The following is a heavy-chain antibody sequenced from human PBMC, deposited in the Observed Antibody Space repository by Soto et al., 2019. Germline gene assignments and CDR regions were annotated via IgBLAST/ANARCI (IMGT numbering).Heavy chain of an antibody. CDR2: ISAYNGNT. D-gene: IGHD4-17*01. J-gene: IGHJ3*02. CDR3: ARVLHLLPQLRCGESAAFDI. V-gene: IGHV1-18*04. CDR1: GYTFTSYG. Sequence: ASVKVSCKASGYTFTSYGISWVRQAPGQGLEWMGWISAYNGNTNYAQKLQGRVTMTTDTSTSTAYMELRSLRSDDTAVYYCARVLHLLPQLRCGESAAFDICGQGPMVTVSS.